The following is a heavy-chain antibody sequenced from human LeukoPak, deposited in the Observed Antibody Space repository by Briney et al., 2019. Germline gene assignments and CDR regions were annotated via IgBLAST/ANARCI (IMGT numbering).Heavy chain of an antibody. CDR3: ARAQAKVWGSYRYRAFDY. CDR2: MNPNSGNT. J-gene: IGHJ4*02. Sequence: ASVKVSCKASGYTFTSYDINWVRQATGQGLEWMGWMNPNSGNTGYAQKFQGRVTMTRNTFISTAYMELSSLRSEDTAVYYCARAQAKVWGSYRYRAFDYWGQGTLVTVSS. CDR1: GYTFTSYD. D-gene: IGHD3-16*02. V-gene: IGHV1-8*01.